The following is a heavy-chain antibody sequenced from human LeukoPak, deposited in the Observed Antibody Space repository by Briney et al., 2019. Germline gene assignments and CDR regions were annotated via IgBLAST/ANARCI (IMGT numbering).Heavy chain of an antibody. Sequence: SETLSLTCTVSGGSVWSYYWSWIRQPAGKGLEWIGRIYSGGSTNHNPSLKSRVTMSVDTSKNQFSLKLSSVTAADTAVYYCATEGRHGDYEGYWGQGTLVTVSS. D-gene: IGHD4-17*01. J-gene: IGHJ4*02. V-gene: IGHV4-4*07. CDR1: GGSVWSYY. CDR3: ATEGRHGDYEGY. CDR2: IYSGGST.